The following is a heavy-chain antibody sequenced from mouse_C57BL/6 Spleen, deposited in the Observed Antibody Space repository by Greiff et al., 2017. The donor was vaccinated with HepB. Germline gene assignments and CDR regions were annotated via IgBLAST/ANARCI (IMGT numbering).Heavy chain of an antibody. CDR3: ARDGSSYDYYAMDY. J-gene: IGHJ4*01. Sequence: EVMLVESGGGLVKPGGSLKLSCAASGFTFSSYAMSWVRQTPEKRLEWVATISDGGSYTYYPDNVKGRFTISRDNAKNNLYLQMGHLKSEDTALYYCARDGSSYDYYAMDYWGQGTSVTVSS. CDR2: ISDGGSYT. V-gene: IGHV5-4*03. D-gene: IGHD1-1*01. CDR1: GFTFSSYA.